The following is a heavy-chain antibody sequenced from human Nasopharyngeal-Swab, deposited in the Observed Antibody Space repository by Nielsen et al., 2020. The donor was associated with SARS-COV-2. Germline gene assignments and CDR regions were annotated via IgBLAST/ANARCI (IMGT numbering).Heavy chain of an antibody. CDR2: INPSGGST. CDR1: GYTFTSYY. V-gene: IGHV1-46*01. J-gene: IGHJ3*02. CDR3: AGEEWEAYDAFDI. D-gene: IGHD1-26*01. Sequence: ASVKVSCKASGYTFTSYYMHWVRQAPGQGLEWMGIINPSGGSTSYAQKFQGRVTMTRDTSTSTVYMELSSLRSEDTAVYYCAGEEWEAYDAFDIWGQGTMVTVSS.